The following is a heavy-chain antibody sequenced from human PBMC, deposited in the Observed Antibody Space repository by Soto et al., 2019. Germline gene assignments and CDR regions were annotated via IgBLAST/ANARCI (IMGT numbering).Heavy chain of an antibody. CDR2: IIPIFGTA. V-gene: IGHV1-69*01. D-gene: IGHD6-13*01. CDR3: ARSPDPSIAAAATSDYYYGMDV. J-gene: IGHJ6*02. CDR1: GGTFSSYA. Sequence: QVQLVQSGAEVKKPGSSVKVSCKASGGTFSSYAISWVRQAPGQGLEWMGGIIPIFGTANYAQKFQGRVTITADESTSTAYMEQSSLRSEDTAVYYCARSPDPSIAAAATSDYYYGMDVWGQGTTVTVSS.